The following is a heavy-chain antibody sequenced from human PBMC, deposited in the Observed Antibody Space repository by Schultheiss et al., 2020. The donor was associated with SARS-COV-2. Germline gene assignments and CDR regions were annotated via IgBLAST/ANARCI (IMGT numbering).Heavy chain of an antibody. V-gene: IGHV1-69*04. CDR2: IIPILGIA. CDR3: ARVKGRDYNSPPDY. J-gene: IGHJ4*02. Sequence: SVKVSCKASGYTFTSYDISWVRQAPGQGLEWMGRIIPILGIANYAQKFQGRVTITADKSTSTAYMELSSLRSEDTAVYYCARVKGRDYNSPPDYWGQGTLVTVSS. CDR1: GYTFTSYD. D-gene: IGHD1-1*01.